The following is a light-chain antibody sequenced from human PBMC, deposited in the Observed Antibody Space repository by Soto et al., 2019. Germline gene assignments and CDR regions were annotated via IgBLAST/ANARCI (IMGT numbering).Light chain of an antibody. Sequence: EIVLTQSPGTLSLSPGERATLSCRASQSVYSNYLAWYQQKPGQAPRLLISGASSRATGIPDRFSGSGSGTDFTLAISRLEPEDFAVYYCQQYGSTPPLTFGGGTKVEIK. V-gene: IGKV3-20*01. CDR3: QQYGSTPPLT. CDR1: QSVYSNY. CDR2: GAS. J-gene: IGKJ4*01.